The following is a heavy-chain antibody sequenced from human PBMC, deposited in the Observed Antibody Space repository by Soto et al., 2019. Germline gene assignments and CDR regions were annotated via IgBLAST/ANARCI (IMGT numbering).Heavy chain of an antibody. D-gene: IGHD6-13*01. Sequence: SETLSLTCTVSGGSVSSGSYYWSWIRQPPGKGLEWIGYIYYSGSTNYNPSLKSRVTISVDTSKNQFSLKLSSVTAADTAVYYCARALVMAAGYYYYGMDVWGQGTTVTVSS. V-gene: IGHV4-61*01. CDR3: ARALVMAAGYYYYGMDV. J-gene: IGHJ6*02. CDR2: IYYSGST. CDR1: GGSVSSGSYY.